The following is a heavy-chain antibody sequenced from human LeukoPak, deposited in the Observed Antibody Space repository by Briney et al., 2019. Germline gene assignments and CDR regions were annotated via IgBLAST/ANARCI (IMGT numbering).Heavy chain of an antibody. Sequence: GRSLRLSCAVSGLIFRTYEMNWFRQAPGKGLEWVSSISSSSSYIYYADSVKGRFTISRDNAKNSLYLQMNSLRAEDTAVYYCARDLDIVVVPAAMSPYYYGMDVWGQGTTVTVSS. J-gene: IGHJ6*02. V-gene: IGHV3-21*01. CDR3: ARDLDIVVVPAAMSPYYYGMDV. CDR2: ISSSSSYI. D-gene: IGHD2-2*03. CDR1: GLIFRTYE.